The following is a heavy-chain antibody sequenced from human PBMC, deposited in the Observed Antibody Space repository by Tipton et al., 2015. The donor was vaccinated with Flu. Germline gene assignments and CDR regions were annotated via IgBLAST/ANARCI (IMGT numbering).Heavy chain of an antibody. CDR1: GYTFTGYY. CDR2: INPNSGGT. D-gene: IGHD3-9*01. CDR3: ARALGLARYFAWPASF. V-gene: IGHV1-2*06. Sequence: QLVQSGAEVKKPGASVKVSCKASGYTFTGYYMHWVRQAPGQGLEWMGRINPNSGGTNYAQKFQGRVTMTRDTSISTAYMELSRLRSDDPAVYYCARALGLARYFAWPASFWGQGTLVTVSS. J-gene: IGHJ4*02.